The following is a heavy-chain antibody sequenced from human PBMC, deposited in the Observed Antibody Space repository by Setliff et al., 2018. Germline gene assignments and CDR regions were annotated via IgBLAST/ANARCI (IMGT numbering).Heavy chain of an antibody. CDR1: GFTFSTYE. J-gene: IGHJ3*02. D-gene: IGHD3-16*01. Sequence: GGSLRLSCSASGFTFSTYEMNWVRQAPGKGLEWVSYISSSGNTIYYADSVKGRFTISRDNAKNSLFLQMDSLSVEDTALYYCTRQGEWAFDIWGQGTMVTVSS. CDR3: TRQGEWAFDI. CDR2: ISSSGNTI. V-gene: IGHV3-48*03.